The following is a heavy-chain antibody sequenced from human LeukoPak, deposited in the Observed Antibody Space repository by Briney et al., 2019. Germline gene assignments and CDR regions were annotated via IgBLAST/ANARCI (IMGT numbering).Heavy chain of an antibody. D-gene: IGHD6-13*01. CDR1: GYTFTGYD. V-gene: IGHV1-2*02. J-gene: IGHJ4*02. CDR2: INPNSGGA. Sequence: ASVKVSCKASGYTFTGYDMHWVRQAPGQGLEWMGWINPNSGGANYAQKFQGRVTMTRDTSISTAYMELSRLRSDDTAVYYCARDRGQQLANFDYWGQGTLVTVSS. CDR3: ARDRGQQLANFDY.